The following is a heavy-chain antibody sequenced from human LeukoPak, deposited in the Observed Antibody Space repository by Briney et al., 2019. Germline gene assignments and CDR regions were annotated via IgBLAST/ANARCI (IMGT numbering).Heavy chain of an antibody. J-gene: IGHJ4*02. CDR1: GFTFSSYE. Sequence: TGGSLRLSCAASGFTFSSYEMNWVRQAPGKGLEWVSYISSSGSTIFYADSVQGRFTISRDNAKNSLYLQMNSLRAEDTAAYYCAREAAAGMNPLLYWGQGTLVTVSS. D-gene: IGHD6-13*01. V-gene: IGHV3-48*03. CDR3: AREAAAGMNPLLY. CDR2: ISSSGSTI.